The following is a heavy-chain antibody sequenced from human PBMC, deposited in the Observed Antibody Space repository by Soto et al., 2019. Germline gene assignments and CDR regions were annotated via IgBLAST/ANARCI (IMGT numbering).Heavy chain of an antibody. CDR3: ARRDMTTVTTRFDY. Sequence: QLQLQESGPGLVKPSETLSLTCTVSGGSISSSSYYWGWLRQPPGKGLEWIGSIYYSGSTYYNPSLKSRVTISVDTSKNQFSLKLSSVTAADTAVYYCARRDMTTVTTRFDYWGQGTLVTVSS. J-gene: IGHJ4*02. D-gene: IGHD4-17*01. CDR2: IYYSGST. V-gene: IGHV4-39*01. CDR1: GGSISSSSYY.